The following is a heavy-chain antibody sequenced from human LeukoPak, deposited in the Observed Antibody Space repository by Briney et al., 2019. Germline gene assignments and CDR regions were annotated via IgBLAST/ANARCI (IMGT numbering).Heavy chain of an antibody. CDR3: ARGRTTVVKETFDY. CDR2: IIPILGIA. V-gene: IGHV1-69*04. CDR1: GGTFSSYA. J-gene: IGHJ4*02. D-gene: IGHD4-23*01. Sequence: ASVKVSCKASGGTFSSYAISWVRQAPGQGLEWMGRIIPILGIANYAQKFQGRVTITVDKSTSTAYMELSSLRSEDTAVYYCARGRTTVVKETFDYWGQGTLVTVSS.